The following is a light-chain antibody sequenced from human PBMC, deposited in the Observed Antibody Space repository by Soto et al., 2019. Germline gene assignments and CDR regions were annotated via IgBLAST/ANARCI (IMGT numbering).Light chain of an antibody. CDR1: QGISSA. V-gene: IGKV1-13*02. CDR3: QQFNSYPPIT. Sequence: AIQLTQSPSSLSASVGDRVTITCRASQGISSALAWYQQKPGKAPKLLIYDASSLESGVPSRYSGSGSGTEFTLTISSLQPEDFATYYCQQFNSYPPITFGGGTKVEIK. J-gene: IGKJ4*01. CDR2: DAS.